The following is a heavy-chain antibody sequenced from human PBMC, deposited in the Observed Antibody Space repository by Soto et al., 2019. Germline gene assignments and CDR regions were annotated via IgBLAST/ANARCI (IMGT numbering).Heavy chain of an antibody. Sequence: EVQLVESGGGLIQPGGSLRLSCAASGFTVSSNYMSWVRQAPGKGLEWVSAIYSGGSTYYADSVKGRFTISRDNSKNTLYLQMNSLRAEDTAVYYCARVGYAVTTGGAFDIWGQGTMVTVSS. CDR1: GFTVSSNY. D-gene: IGHD4-17*01. CDR3: ARVGYAVTTGGAFDI. CDR2: IYSGGST. J-gene: IGHJ3*02. V-gene: IGHV3-53*01.